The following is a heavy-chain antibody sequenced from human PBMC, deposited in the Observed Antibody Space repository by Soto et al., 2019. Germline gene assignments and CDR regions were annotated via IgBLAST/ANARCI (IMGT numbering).Heavy chain of an antibody. Sequence: QVHLVQSGADVKKPGASVKVSCKTSGYTFTSHDLHWVRQAPGQGLEWMGWINADNGNTKYSQSFQGRVTITRDTSASTTYMELTSLRSEDTAVYYCARAVTGLDYWGQGTLVTVSS. CDR3: ARAVTGLDY. CDR1: GYTFTSHD. CDR2: INADNGNT. V-gene: IGHV1-3*01. J-gene: IGHJ4*02. D-gene: IGHD2-21*02.